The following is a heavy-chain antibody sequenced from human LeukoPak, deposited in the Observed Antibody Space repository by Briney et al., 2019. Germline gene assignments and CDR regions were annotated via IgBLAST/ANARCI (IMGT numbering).Heavy chain of an antibody. D-gene: IGHD3-10*01. CDR1: GFTFSNYW. Sequence: GGSLRLSCIASGFTFSNYWMHWVRQASGKGLVWVSRINSDGSSTSYADSVKGRFTISRDNAKNTLYLQMNSLRAEDTAVYYCAREVGSGNSDRYFDYWGQGTLVTVSS. CDR3: AREVGSGNSDRYFDY. J-gene: IGHJ4*02. CDR2: INSDGSST. V-gene: IGHV3-74*01.